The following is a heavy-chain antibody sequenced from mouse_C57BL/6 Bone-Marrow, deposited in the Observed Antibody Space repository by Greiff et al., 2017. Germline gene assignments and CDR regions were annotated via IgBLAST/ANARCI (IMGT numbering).Heavy chain of an antibody. CDR3: TTNCEYDEGFAY. J-gene: IGHJ3*01. CDR2: IDPENGDT. CDR1: GFNIKDDY. V-gene: IGHV14-4*01. Sequence: EVKVEESGAELVRPGASVKLSCTASGFNIKDDYMHWVKQRPEQGLEWIGWIDPENGDTEYASKFQGKATITADTSSNTAYLQLSSLTSEDTAVYYCTTNCEYDEGFAYWGQGTLVTVSA. D-gene: IGHD2-4*01.